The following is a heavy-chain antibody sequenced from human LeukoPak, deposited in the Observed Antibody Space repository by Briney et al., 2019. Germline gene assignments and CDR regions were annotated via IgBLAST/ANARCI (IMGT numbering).Heavy chain of an antibody. D-gene: IGHD4-11*01. V-gene: IGHV4-30-2*01. CDR1: GGSISSGGYS. J-gene: IGHJ4*02. CDR3: AKDRPQMTTVSPSPLDY. Sequence: PSETLSLTCAVSGGSISSGGYSWSWIRQPPGKGLEWIGYIYHSGSTYYNPSLKSRVTISVDRSKNQFSLKLSSVTAADTAVYYCAKDRPQMTTVSPSPLDYWGQGTLVTVSS. CDR2: IYHSGST.